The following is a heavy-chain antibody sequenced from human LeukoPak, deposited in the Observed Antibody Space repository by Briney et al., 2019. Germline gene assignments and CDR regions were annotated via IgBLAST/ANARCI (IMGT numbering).Heavy chain of an antibody. J-gene: IGHJ4*02. CDR3: AKKAPDGRFCSGNSFYFDH. CDR1: GFTFSSYS. D-gene: IGHD2-15*01. V-gene: IGHV3-48*02. Sequence: QTGGSLRLSCAASGFTFSSYSMNWVRQAPGKGLEWVSYISSISTTMYYADSVKGRFTISRDNAKNSLYLQMDSLRDEDTAVYYCAKKAPDGRFCSGNSFYFDHWGQGTLVTVSS. CDR2: ISSISTTM.